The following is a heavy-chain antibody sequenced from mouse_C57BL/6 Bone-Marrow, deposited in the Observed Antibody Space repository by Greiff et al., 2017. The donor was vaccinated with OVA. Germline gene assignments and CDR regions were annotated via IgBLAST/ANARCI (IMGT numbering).Heavy chain of an antibody. CDR3: ARAGYDHDPNYYAMDY. CDR2: IYPGSGST. V-gene: IGHV1-55*01. Sequence: VQLQQPGAELVKPGASVKMSCKASGYTFTSYWITWVKQRPGQGLEWIGDIYPGSGSTNYNEKFKSKATLTVDTSSSTAYMQLSSLTSEDSAVYYCARAGYDHDPNYYAMDYWGQGTSVTVSS. J-gene: IGHJ4*01. D-gene: IGHD2-4*01. CDR1: GYTFTSYW.